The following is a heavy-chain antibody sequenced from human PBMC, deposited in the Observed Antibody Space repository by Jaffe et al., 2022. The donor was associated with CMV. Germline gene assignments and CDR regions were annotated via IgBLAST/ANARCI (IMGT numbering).Heavy chain of an antibody. V-gene: IGHV3-64D*06. CDR3: VKAAKGCSGGSCYRRGYYYYYMDV. Sequence: EVQLVESGGGLVQPGGSLRLSCSASGFTFSSYAMHWVRQAPGKGLEYVSAISSNGGSTYYADSVKGRFTISRDNSKNTLYLQMSSLRAEDTAVYYCVKAAKGCSGGSCYRRGYYYYYMDVWGKGTTVTVSS. CDR1: GFTFSSYA. D-gene: IGHD2-15*01. J-gene: IGHJ6*03. CDR2: ISSNGGST.